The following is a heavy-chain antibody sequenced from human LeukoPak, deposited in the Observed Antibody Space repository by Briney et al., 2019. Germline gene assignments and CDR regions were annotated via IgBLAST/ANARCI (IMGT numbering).Heavy chain of an antibody. Sequence: PSQTLSLTCTVSGGSISSGGHYWSWIRQHPGKGLEWIGYIYYSGSTYYNPSLKSRVTISVDTSKNQFSLKLSSVTAADTAVYYCASLNDSSGYQIDPWGQGTLVTVSS. CDR2: IYYSGST. J-gene: IGHJ5*02. CDR1: GGSISSGGHY. D-gene: IGHD3-22*01. V-gene: IGHV4-31*03. CDR3: ASLNDSSGYQIDP.